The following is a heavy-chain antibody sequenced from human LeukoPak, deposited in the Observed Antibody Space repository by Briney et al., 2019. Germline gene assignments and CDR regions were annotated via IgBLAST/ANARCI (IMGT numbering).Heavy chain of an antibody. CDR2: IFHSGSA. Sequence: SETLSLTCAVSGGSISSGGYSWSWIRQPPGKGLEWIGYIFHSGSAYYNPSLKGRVTISEDRSKNQFSLKLSSVTAADTAVYYCASFGETGFDYWGQGTLVTVSS. V-gene: IGHV4-30-2*01. D-gene: IGHD3-10*01. CDR3: ASFGETGFDY. CDR1: GGSISSGGYS. J-gene: IGHJ4*02.